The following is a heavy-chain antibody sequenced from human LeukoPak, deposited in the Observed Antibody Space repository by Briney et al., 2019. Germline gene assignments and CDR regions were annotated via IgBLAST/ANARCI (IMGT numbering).Heavy chain of an antibody. J-gene: IGHJ4*02. CDR3: ARGFEKFDY. CDR1: GGSISSYY. V-gene: IGHV4-59*01. Sequence: SETLSLTCTVSGGSISSYYWSWIRQPPGKGLEWIVYIYYSGSTNYNPSLKSRVTISADTSKNQFSLKLRPVTAADTAVYYCARGFEKFDYWGQGTLVTVSS. CDR2: IYYSGST.